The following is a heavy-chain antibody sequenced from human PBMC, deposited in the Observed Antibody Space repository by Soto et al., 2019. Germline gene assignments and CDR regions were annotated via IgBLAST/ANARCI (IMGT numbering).Heavy chain of an antibody. CDR3: ATISTNYYDSSGPILD. CDR2: IIPIFGTA. J-gene: IGHJ4*02. D-gene: IGHD3-22*01. V-gene: IGHV1-69*13. Sequence: ASVKVSCKASGGTFSSYAISWVRQAPGQGLEWMGGIIPIFGTANYAQKFQGRVTITADESTSTAYMELSSLRSEDTAVYYCATISTNYYDSSGPILDWGQGTMVTVSS. CDR1: GGTFSSYA.